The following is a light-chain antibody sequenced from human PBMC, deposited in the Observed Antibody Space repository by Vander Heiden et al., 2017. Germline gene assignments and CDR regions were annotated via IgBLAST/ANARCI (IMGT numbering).Light chain of an antibody. CDR1: PSVSSSY. Sequence: DILLTLSPATLSLSPGERATLPCRASPSVSSSYLAWYQQKPGQAPRLLIYGASSRATGIPDRFSGSGSGTDFTLTISRLEPEDIAVYYCQQYGSSPWTFGQGTKVEIK. V-gene: IGKV3-20*01. J-gene: IGKJ1*01. CDR2: GAS. CDR3: QQYGSSPWT.